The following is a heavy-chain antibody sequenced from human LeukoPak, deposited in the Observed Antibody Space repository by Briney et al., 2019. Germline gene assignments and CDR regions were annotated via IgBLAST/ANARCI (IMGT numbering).Heavy chain of an antibody. J-gene: IGHJ4*02. Sequence: PSETLSLTCTVSGGSISSSSYYWGWIRQPPGKGLEWIGSIYYSGSTYYNPSLKSRVTISVDTSKNQFSLKLSSVTAADTAVYYCACQTEWFNDYWGQGTLVTVSS. V-gene: IGHV4-39*01. D-gene: IGHD3-3*01. CDR2: IYYSGST. CDR3: ACQTEWFNDY. CDR1: GGSISSSSYY.